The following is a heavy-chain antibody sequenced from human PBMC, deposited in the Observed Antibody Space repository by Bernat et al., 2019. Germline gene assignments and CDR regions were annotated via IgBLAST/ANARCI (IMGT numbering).Heavy chain of an antibody. CDR3: AAGGITGMTCAFDI. J-gene: IGHJ3*02. D-gene: IGHD1-20*01. CDR1: GFTFTSSA. CDR2: IVVGSGNT. V-gene: IGHV1-58*01. Sequence: QMQLVQSGPEVKKPGTSVKVSRKASGFTFTSSAVQWVRQARGQRLEWIGWIVVGSGNTNYAQKFQERVTITRDMSTSTAYMELSSLRSEDTAVYYCAAGGITGMTCAFDIWGQGTMVTVSS.